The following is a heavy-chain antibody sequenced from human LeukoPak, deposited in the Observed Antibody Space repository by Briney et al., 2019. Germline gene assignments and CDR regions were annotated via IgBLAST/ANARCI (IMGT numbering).Heavy chain of an antibody. CDR1: GGTFSSYA. D-gene: IGHD5-12*01. V-gene: IGHV1-69*04. Sequence: SVKVSCKASGGTFSSYAISWVRQAPGQGLEWMGRIIPILGIANYAQKFQGRVTITADKSTSTAYMELSSLRSEDTAVYYCARRKYNGYYYYYAMDVWGQGTTVTVSS. J-gene: IGHJ6*02. CDR3: ARRKYNGYYYYYAMDV. CDR2: IIPILGIA.